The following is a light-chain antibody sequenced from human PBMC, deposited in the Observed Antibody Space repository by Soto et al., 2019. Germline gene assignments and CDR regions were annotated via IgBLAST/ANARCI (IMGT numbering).Light chain of an antibody. Sequence: QSVLTQPASVSGSPGQSITISCTGTSSDVGGYNHVCWYQQHPGKVPKLIIYEVSNRPSGVSDRFSASKSGNTASLTISGLQAEDEADYYCCSHAGRGSVLFGGGTKVTVL. CDR1: SSDVGGYNH. V-gene: IGLV2-23*02. CDR2: EVS. J-gene: IGLJ2*01. CDR3: CSHAGRGSVL.